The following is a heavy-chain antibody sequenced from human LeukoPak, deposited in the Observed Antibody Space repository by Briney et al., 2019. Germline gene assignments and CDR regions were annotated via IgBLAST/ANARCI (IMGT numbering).Heavy chain of an antibody. CDR3: ARELDLAKGGDEGYGMDV. J-gene: IGHJ6*02. CDR2: ISAYNGNT. Sequence: GASVKVSCKASGYTFTSYGISWVRQAPGQGLEWMGWISAYNGNTNYAQKLQGRVTMTTDTSTSTAYMELRSLRSDDTAVYYCARELDLAKGGDEGYGMDVWGQGTTVTVSS. D-gene: IGHD4-17*01. V-gene: IGHV1-18*01. CDR1: GYTFTSYG.